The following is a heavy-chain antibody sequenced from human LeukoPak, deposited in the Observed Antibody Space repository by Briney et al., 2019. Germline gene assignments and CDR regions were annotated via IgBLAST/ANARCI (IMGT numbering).Heavy chain of an antibody. Sequence: HPGGSLRLSCAASGFTFSSYWMSWVRQAPGKGLEWVANIKQDGSEKYYVDSVKGRFTISRDNAKNSLCLQMNSLRAEDTAVYYCARRAGAYSHPYDYWGQGTLVTVSS. J-gene: IGHJ4*02. CDR3: ARRAGAYSHPYDY. CDR2: IKQDGSEK. CDR1: GFTFSSYW. V-gene: IGHV3-7*01. D-gene: IGHD4/OR15-4a*01.